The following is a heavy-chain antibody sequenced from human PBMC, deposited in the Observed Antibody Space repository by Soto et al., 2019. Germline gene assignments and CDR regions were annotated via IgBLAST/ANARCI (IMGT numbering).Heavy chain of an antibody. D-gene: IGHD6-19*01. J-gene: IGHJ6*02. Sequence: GVSLRLSCAASGFTFSNAWMSWVRQAPGKRLEWVGRIKSKTDGGTTDYAAPVKGRFTILRDDSKNTLYLQMNSLRAEDTAVYYCAKDRKYEAPQWLATYYYYYGRDVWGQGTTVSVPS. V-gene: IGHV3-15*01. CDR3: AKDRKYEAPQWLATYYYYYGRDV. CDR1: GFTFSNAW. CDR2: IKSKTDGGTT.